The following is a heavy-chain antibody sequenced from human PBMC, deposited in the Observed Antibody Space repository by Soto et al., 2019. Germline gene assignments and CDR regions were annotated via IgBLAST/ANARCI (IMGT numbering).Heavy chain of an antibody. D-gene: IGHD3-10*01. CDR2: ISGSSGST. CDR3: VTGDHADY. J-gene: IGHJ4*02. Sequence: VQLLESGGGLVQPGGSLRLSCAASGFTFSIYAMSWVRQAPGKGLEWVSAISGSSGSTYYADSVKGRFTISRDNSKNTLYLQMNSLRAEDTAVYFCVTGDHADYWGQGTLVTVSS. CDR1: GFTFSIYA. V-gene: IGHV3-23*01.